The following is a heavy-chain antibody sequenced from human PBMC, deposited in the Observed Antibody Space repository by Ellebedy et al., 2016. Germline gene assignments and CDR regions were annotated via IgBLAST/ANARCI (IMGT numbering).Heavy chain of an antibody. CDR2: FSSDGRTK. Sequence: GGSLRLSCAASGFTFSVHNMDWVRQAPGKGLEWVALFSSDGRTKYYADSVKGRFTISRDNSMNTLSLEMSSLRPEDTAIYYCARAVARYFDSWGQGTLVTVSS. D-gene: IGHD5-12*01. CDR1: GFTFSVHN. J-gene: IGHJ4*02. CDR3: ARAVARYFDS. V-gene: IGHV3-30*03.